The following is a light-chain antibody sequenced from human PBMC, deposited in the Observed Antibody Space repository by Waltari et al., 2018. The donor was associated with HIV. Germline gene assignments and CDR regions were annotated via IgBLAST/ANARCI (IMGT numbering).Light chain of an antibody. CDR2: DES. CDR1: QGVTSTY. Sequence: EIVLTQSPGTLSLSPGERATLSCRASQGVTSTYLAWYQQKPGQAPRLLMYDESSRATGTPDRFSGSGSGTDFTLTISRLEPGDFAVYYCQQYGISPYTFGQGTKLEI. V-gene: IGKV3-20*01. CDR3: QQYGISPYT. J-gene: IGKJ2*01.